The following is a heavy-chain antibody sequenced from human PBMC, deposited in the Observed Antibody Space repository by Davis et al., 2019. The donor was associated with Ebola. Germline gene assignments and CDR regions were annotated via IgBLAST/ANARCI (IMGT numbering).Heavy chain of an antibody. CDR1: GGSISGYY. CDR3: ARDWRLDSNYYYYYYGMDV. V-gene: IGHV4-34*01. CDR2: INHSGST. D-gene: IGHD4-11*01. J-gene: IGHJ6*02. Sequence: SETLSLTCTVSGGSISGYYWSWIRQPPGKGLEWIGEINHSGSTNYNPSLMSRVTISVDTSKNQFSLKLSSVTAADTAVYYCARDWRLDSNYYYYYYGMDVWGQGTTVTVSS.